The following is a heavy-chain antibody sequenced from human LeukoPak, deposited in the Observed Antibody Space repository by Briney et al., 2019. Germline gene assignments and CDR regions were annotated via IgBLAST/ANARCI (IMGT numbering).Heavy chain of an antibody. Sequence: GGSLRLSCAASGFTFSSSAMSWVRQAPGKGLEWVSAISNNGGYTYYADSVQGRFTISRDNSKSTLYLQMNSLRAEDTAVYYCARGRYDILTGDLDYWGQGTLVTVSS. D-gene: IGHD3-9*01. V-gene: IGHV3-23*01. CDR3: ARGRYDILTGDLDY. CDR2: ISNNGGYT. J-gene: IGHJ4*02. CDR1: GFTFSSSA.